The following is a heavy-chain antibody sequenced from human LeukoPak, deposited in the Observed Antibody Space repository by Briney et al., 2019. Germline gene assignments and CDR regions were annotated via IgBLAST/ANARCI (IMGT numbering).Heavy chain of an antibody. D-gene: IGHD1-26*01. J-gene: IGHJ4*02. CDR3: ARDLYSGTWTATH. CDR2: INPNSGGT. CDR1: GYTFTGYY. Sequence: ASVKVSCKASGYTFTGYYMHWVRQAPGQGLEWMGWINPNSGGTNYAQKFQGWVTMTRDTSISTAYMELSSLRSEDTAVYYCARDLYSGTWTATHWGQGTLVTVSS. V-gene: IGHV1-2*04.